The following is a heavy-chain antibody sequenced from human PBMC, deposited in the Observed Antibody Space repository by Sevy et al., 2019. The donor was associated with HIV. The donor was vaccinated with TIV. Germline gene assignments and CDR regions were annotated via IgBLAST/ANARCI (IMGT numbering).Heavy chain of an antibody. D-gene: IGHD5-18*01. V-gene: IGHV1-2*04. Sequence: ASVKVSCKATGYTFTGYYLHWVRQAPGRGLEWMGWINPNRGDTHYSQKFQGWVTMTRDTSISTAYMELNRLTSDDTAVYYCARGGYCSGNFYSHGVDVWGLGTTVTVSS. CDR2: INPNRGDT. CDR1: GYTFTGYY. CDR3: ARGGYCSGNFYSHGVDV. J-gene: IGHJ6*02.